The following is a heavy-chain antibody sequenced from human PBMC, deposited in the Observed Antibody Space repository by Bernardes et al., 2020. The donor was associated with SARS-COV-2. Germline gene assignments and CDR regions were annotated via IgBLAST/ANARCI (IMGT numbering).Heavy chain of an antibody. Sequence: GGSLRLSCAASGFTFRSYGMHWVRQAPGQGLTWVAVIWYDGSNKYYADSVKGRFTISRDNSKNTLYLQMNSLRAEDTAVYYCARDPFITIFGVVIPSGMDVWGQGTTVTVSS. V-gene: IGHV3-33*01. D-gene: IGHD3-3*01. CDR1: GFTFRSYG. CDR2: IWYDGSNK. CDR3: ARDPFITIFGVVIPSGMDV. J-gene: IGHJ6*02.